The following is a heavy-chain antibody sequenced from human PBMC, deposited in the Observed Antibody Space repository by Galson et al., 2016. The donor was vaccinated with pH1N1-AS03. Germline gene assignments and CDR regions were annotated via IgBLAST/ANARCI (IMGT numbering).Heavy chain of an antibody. CDR2: ISWNGDFI. D-gene: IGHD1-26*01. J-gene: IGHJ4*02. Sequence: SLRLSCAASGLSVTDYYMAWIRQAPGKGLECVSYISWNGDFIQYADSVRGRFTISRDNSKNTLYLQMNSLRAEDTAVYYCAKDKDSYYGPDYWGQGTLVTVSS. CDR3: AKDKDSYYGPDY. CDR1: GLSVTDYY. V-gene: IGHV3-11*04.